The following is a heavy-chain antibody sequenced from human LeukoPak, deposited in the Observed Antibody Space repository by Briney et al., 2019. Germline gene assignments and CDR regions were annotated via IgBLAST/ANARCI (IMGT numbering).Heavy chain of an antibody. CDR2: INQGGSEK. J-gene: IGHJ4*02. Sequence: GGSLRLSCAASGFTFSTFWMSWVRQAPGKGLEWVANINQGGSEKYYVDSMKGRFTVSRDNAKNSLYLQMDSLRAEDTAVYYCASATHRRFDYWGQGTLVTVSS. V-gene: IGHV3-7*03. CDR1: GFTFSTFW. D-gene: IGHD1-14*01. CDR3: ASATHRRFDY.